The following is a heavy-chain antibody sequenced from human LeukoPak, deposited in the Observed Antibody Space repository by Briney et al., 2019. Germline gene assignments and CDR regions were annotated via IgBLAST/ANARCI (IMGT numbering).Heavy chain of an antibody. CDR3: AREGATRGYYYYYGMDV. J-gene: IGHJ6*02. D-gene: IGHD1-26*01. CDR2: ISSSSSYI. CDR1: GFTFSSYS. V-gene: IGHV3-21*01. Sequence: GGSLRLSCAASGFTFSSYSMNWVRQPPGKGLEWVSSISSSSSYIYYADSVKGRFTISRDNAKNSLYLQMNSLRAEDTAVYYCAREGATRGYYYYYGMDVWGQGTTVTVSS.